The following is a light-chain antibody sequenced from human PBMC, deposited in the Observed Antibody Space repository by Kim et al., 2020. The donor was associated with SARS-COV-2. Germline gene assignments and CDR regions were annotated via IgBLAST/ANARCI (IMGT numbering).Light chain of an antibody. J-gene: IGKJ1*01. CDR1: QSLLHRNGFDY. V-gene: IGKV2-28*01. CDR3: RETLQTPRT. Sequence: EILMTQSPLSLPVTPGESAYICCRSNQSLLHRNGFDYLDWYVQKPGQSPGLLMYLRSYRASGVPGRFTGSGSGTDFTLEISALEAEDVGVYYCRETLQTPRTFGQGNTVDI. CDR2: LRS.